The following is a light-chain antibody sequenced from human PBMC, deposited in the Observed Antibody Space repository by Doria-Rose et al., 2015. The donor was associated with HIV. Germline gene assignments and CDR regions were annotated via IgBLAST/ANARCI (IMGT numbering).Light chain of an antibody. CDR3: YSYVGSSTVV. Sequence: QSALIQPASVSGSPGQSITISCTGTSSDVGSYNLVSWYQQCPGKDPKLMILEVSKRPSGISNRFSGSKSGNTASLTISGLQAEDEADYYCYSYVGSSTVVFGGGTKLTVL. V-gene: IGLV2-23*02. CDR2: EVS. J-gene: IGLJ3*02. CDR1: SSDVGSYNL.